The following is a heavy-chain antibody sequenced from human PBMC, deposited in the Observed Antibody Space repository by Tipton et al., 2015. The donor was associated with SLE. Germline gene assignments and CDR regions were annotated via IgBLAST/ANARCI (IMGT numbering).Heavy chain of an antibody. V-gene: IGHV4-39*07. CDR3: ARRSWSFDY. J-gene: IGHJ4*02. Sequence: TLSLTRTVSGGSISRSSYYWGWIRQPPGKGLEWIGEINHSGSTNYNPSLKSRVTISVDTSKNQFSLKLSTVTAADTAVYYCARRSWSFDYWGQGTLVTVSS. D-gene: IGHD6-13*01. CDR1: GGSISRSSYY. CDR2: INHSGST.